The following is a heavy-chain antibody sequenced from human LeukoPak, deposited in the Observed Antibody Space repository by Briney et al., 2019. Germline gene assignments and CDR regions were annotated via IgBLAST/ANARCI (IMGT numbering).Heavy chain of an antibody. V-gene: IGHV1-2*02. CDR1: GYTFTGYY. J-gene: IGHJ4*03. CDR3: TLGATGGYFDY. CDR2: INPNNGGT. Sequence: ASVKVSCKASGYTFTGYYMHWVRQAPGQGLEWMGWINPNNGGTNYAQKFQGRVTMTRDTSISTAYMELSRLRSDDTAVYYCTLGATGGYFDYWGQGTTVTVSS. D-gene: IGHD1-26*01.